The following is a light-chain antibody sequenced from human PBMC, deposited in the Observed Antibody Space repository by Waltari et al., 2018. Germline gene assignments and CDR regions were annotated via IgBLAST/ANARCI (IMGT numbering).Light chain of an antibody. CDR1: ENVRTA. V-gene: IGKV3-20*01. CDR2: GAS. Sequence: EIVLTQSPGTLSLSPGERATLSCRASENVRTALAWYQQKPGQAPRLLIFGASNRAIGIPDRFSVGGSGTDFSLTISRLEPEDLAVYFCQHYVRLPVAFGQGTKVDIK. J-gene: IGKJ1*01. CDR3: QHYVRLPVA.